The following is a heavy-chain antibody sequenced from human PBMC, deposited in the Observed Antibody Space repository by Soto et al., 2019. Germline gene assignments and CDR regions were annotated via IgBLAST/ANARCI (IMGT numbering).Heavy chain of an antibody. Sequence: QVQLVQSGAEVKKPGSSVKFSCKASGGTFSSYAMSWVRQAPGQGLEWLGGIFPIFGTANYAQKFQGRVTITADESTSTAYMELSSLRSEDTAVYYCASGDGYNFFDYWGQGTLVTVSS. CDR1: GGTFSSYA. CDR3: ASGDGYNFFDY. D-gene: IGHD5-12*01. J-gene: IGHJ4*02. CDR2: IFPIFGTA. V-gene: IGHV1-69*01.